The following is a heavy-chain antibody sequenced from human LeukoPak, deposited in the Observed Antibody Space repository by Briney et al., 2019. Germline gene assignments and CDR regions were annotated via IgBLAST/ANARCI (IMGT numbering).Heavy chain of an antibody. CDR1: GFTFSSYS. J-gene: IGHJ3*02. CDR2: ISGSGGTT. D-gene: IGHD2-2*01. V-gene: IGHV3-23*01. Sequence: GGSLRLSCAASGFTFSSYSMNWVRQAPGKGLEWVSGISGSGGTTYYADSVKGRFTISRDTSKNTLYLQMSSLRAEDTAVYYCAKDHAGCSTTSCFDIWGQGTVVTVSS. CDR3: AKDHAGCSTTSCFDI.